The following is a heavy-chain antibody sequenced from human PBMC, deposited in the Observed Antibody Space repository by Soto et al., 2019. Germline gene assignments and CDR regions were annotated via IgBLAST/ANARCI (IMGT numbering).Heavy chain of an antibody. CDR1: GFTFSDHY. V-gene: IGHV3-72*01. D-gene: IGHD3-10*01. J-gene: IGHJ4*02. CDR3: AKDRMLGLGTYSSFPS. Sequence: GGSLRLSCAASGFTFSDHYMDWVRQAPGKGLEWVGRTRNKANSYTTEYAASVKGRFTISKDDSKNSLYLQMNSLKTEDTAVYYCAKDRMLGLGTYSSFPSWGQGTQVTVSS. CDR2: TRNKANSYTT.